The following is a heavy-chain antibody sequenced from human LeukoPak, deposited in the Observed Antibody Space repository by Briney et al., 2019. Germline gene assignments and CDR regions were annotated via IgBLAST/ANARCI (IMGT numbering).Heavy chain of an antibody. J-gene: IGHJ5*02. D-gene: IGHD2-15*01. Sequence: PGGSLRLSCAASGFTFDDYGMSWVRQAPGKGLEWVSGINWNGGSTGYADSVKGRLTISRDNAKNSLYLQMNSLRAEDTALYHCARDLGYCSGGSCYSWFDPWGQRTLVTVSS. CDR3: ARDLGYCSGGSCYSWFDP. CDR2: INWNGGST. CDR1: GFTFDDYG. V-gene: IGHV3-20*01.